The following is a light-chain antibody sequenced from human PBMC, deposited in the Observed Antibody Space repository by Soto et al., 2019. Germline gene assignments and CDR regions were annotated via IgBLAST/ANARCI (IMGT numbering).Light chain of an antibody. J-gene: IGKJ1*01. CDR3: QQYGSSPWT. CDR2: GAS. V-gene: IGKV3-20*01. Sequence: DIVLTQSPGTLSLSPGERATLSCRASQSISSSYLAWYQQKPGQAPRLLIYGASSRATGIPDRFSGSGSGPDFTLTISRLEPEDFAVYSCQQYGSSPWTFGQGTKVEIK. CDR1: QSISSSY.